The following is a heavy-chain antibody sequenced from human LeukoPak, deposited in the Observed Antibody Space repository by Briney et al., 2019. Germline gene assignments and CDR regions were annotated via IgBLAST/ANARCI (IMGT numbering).Heavy chain of an antibody. Sequence: GGSLRLSCTASGFIFNDFWMSWVRQAPGEGLEWVANIRQDGGAKNYVDSVKGRFTISRDNAKKSLYLQMNSLRAEDTAVYYCATLYSSGWYEGDYWGQGTLVTVSS. V-gene: IGHV3-7*01. CDR1: GFIFNDFW. J-gene: IGHJ4*02. CDR3: ATLYSSGWYEGDY. D-gene: IGHD6-19*01. CDR2: IRQDGGAK.